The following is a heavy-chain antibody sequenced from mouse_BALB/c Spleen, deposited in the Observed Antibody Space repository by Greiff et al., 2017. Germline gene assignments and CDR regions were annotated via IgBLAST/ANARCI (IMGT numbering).Heavy chain of an antibody. J-gene: IGHJ4*01. Sequence: EVNVVESGGGLVQPGGSRKLSCAASGFTFSSFGMHWVRQAPEKGLEWVAYISSGSSTIYYADTVKGRFTISRDNPKNTLFLQMTSLRSEDTAMYYCARGGGNYAMDYWGQGTSVTVSS. V-gene: IGHV5-17*02. D-gene: IGHD2-14*01. CDR2: ISSGSSTI. CDR1: GFTFSSFG. CDR3: ARGGGNYAMDY.